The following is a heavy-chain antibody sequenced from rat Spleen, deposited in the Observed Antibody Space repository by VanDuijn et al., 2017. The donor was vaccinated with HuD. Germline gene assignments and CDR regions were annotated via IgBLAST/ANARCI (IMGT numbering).Heavy chain of an antibody. CDR1: GFTFNNYW. CDR2: ITNTGGST. V-gene: IGHV5-31*01. Sequence: EVQLVESGGGLVQPGRSLKLSCVASGFTFNNYWMTWIRQAPGKGLEWVASITNTGGSTYYADSVKGRFTMSRDIAQNTLYLQMNSLRSEDTATYYCTRGYVMDAWGQGASVTVSS. J-gene: IGHJ4*01. CDR3: TRGYVMDA.